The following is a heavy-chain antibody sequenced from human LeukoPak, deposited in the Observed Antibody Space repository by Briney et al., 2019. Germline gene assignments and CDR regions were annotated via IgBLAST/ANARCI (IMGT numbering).Heavy chain of an antibody. CDR1: GFTFSRYW. V-gene: IGHV3-7*01. CDR3: ARGSGSGWYGDAFDI. Sequence: GGSLRLSCAASGFTFSRYWMSWVRQAPGKGLEWVANVKQDGSEKYYVDSVKGRFTISRDNAKNSLYLQMNSLRAEDTAVYYCARGSGSGWYGDAFDIWGQGTMVTVSS. J-gene: IGHJ3*02. CDR2: VKQDGSEK. D-gene: IGHD6-19*01.